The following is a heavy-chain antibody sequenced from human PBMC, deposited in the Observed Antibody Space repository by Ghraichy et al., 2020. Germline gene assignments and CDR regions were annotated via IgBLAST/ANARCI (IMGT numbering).Heavy chain of an antibody. Sequence: SETLSLTCAVYGGSFSGYYGSWIRQPPGKGLEWIGEINHSGSTNYNPSLKSRVTISVDTSKNQFSLKLSSVTAADTAVYYCARGRRVRIYESSRFGPRGVYYYGMDVWGQGTTVTVSS. CDR1: GGSFSGYY. V-gene: IGHV4-34*01. J-gene: IGHJ6*02. D-gene: IGHD3-22*01. CDR2: INHSGST. CDR3: ARGRRVRIYESSRFGPRGVYYYGMDV.